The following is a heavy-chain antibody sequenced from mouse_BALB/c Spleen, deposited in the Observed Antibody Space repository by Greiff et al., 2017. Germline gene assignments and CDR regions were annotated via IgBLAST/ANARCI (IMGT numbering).Heavy chain of an antibody. V-gene: IGHV5-15*02. Sequence: DVKLVESGGGLVQPGGSRKLSCAASGFTFSDYGMAWVRQAPGKGPEWVAFISNLAYSIYYADTVTGRFTISRENAKNTLYLEMSSLRSEDTAMYYCARDRGGNYAMDYWGQGTSVTVSS. CDR3: ARDRGGNYAMDY. CDR1: GFTFSDYG. J-gene: IGHJ4*01. CDR2: ISNLAYSI. D-gene: IGHD1-1*02.